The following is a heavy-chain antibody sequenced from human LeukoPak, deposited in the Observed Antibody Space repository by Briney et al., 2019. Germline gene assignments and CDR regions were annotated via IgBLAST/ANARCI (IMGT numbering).Heavy chain of an antibody. CDR1: GGSISSYY. CDR2: IYYSGST. CDR3: ARGGGGEPSGY. J-gene: IGHJ4*02. D-gene: IGHD2-21*01. V-gene: IGHV4-59*01. Sequence: SETLSLTCTVSGGSISSYYWSWIRQRPGKGLEWIGYIYYSGSTNYNPSLKSRVTISVDTSKNQFSLKLSSVTAADTAVYYCARGGGGEPSGYWGQGTLVTVSS.